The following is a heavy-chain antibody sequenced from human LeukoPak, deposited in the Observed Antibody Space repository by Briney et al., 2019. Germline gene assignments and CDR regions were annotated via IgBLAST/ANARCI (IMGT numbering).Heavy chain of an antibody. CDR2: FDPEDGET. CDR3: ATGDVSGYDKLFDY. V-gene: IGHV1-24*01. CDR1: GYTLTELS. Sequence: ASVKVSFKVSGYTLTELSMHWVRQAPGKGLGWMGGFDPEDGETIYAQKFQGRVTMTEDTSTDTAYMELSSLRSEDTAVYYCATGDVSGYDKLFDYWGQGTLVTVSS. D-gene: IGHD5-12*01. J-gene: IGHJ4*02.